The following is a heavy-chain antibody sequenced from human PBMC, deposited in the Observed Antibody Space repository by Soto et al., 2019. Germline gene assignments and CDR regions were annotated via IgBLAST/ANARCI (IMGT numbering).Heavy chain of an antibody. CDR3: VRDRFDGIDV. J-gene: IGHJ6*02. CDR1: GGTISTGDNY. CDR2: IYYTGNT. Sequence: QVQLQESGPGLVRPSQTLSLDCSVTGGTISTGDNYWSWIRQSPGKGLQWIGYIYYTGNTYYNPSLESRVNISVDTSKNEFSLKLISVTAADTAVYYCVRDRFDGIDVWGPGTTVTVSS. V-gene: IGHV4-30-4*01.